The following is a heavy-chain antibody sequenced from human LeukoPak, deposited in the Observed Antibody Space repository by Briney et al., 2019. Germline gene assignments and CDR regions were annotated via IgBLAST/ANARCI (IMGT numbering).Heavy chain of an antibody. CDR3: ARFQGSGMSDYDYVWGSYPDY. CDR2: INPNSGGT. D-gene: IGHD3-16*01. V-gene: IGHV1-2*06. Sequence: ASVKVSCKASGYTFTGYYMHWVRQAPGQGLEWMGRINPNSGGTNYAQKFQGRVTMTRDTSISTAYMELSRLRSDDTAVYYCARFQGSGMSDYDYVWGSYPDYWGQGALVTVSS. CDR1: GYTFTGYY. J-gene: IGHJ4*02.